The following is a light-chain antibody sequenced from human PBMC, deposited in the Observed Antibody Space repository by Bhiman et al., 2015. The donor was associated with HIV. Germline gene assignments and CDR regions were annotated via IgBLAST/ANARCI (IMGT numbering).Light chain of an antibody. V-gene: IGLV1-40*01. CDR3: SSYTSSSTYV. CDR2: NNW. CDR1: GSNLGSNFH. J-gene: IGLJ1*01. Sequence: QSTLTQPPSISGAPRARRPPSPALGPGSNLGSNFHVHWYQHVPQMAPKLLIYNNWYRPSGVPXRFSGSKAGSSASLTITGLQSEDEADYYCSSYTSSSTYVFGTGTNVTVL.